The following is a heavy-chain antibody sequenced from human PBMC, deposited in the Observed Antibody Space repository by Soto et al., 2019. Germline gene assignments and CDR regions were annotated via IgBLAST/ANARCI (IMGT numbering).Heavy chain of an antibody. CDR1: GGSISSYY. CDR2: IYYSGST. V-gene: IGHV4-59*01. Sequence: SETLSLTCTASGGSISSYYWSWIRQPPGKGLKWIGYIYYSGSTNYNPSLKSRVTISVDTSKNQFSLKLSSVTAADTAVYYCARRVGSGSYYNALDYWGQGTLVTVSS. CDR3: ARRVGSGSYYNALDY. J-gene: IGHJ4*02. D-gene: IGHD3-10*01.